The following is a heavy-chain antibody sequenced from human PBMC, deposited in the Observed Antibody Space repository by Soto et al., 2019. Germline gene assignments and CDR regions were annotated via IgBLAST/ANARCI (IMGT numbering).Heavy chain of an antibody. Sequence: ASVKVSCKASGGTFSSYAISWVRQAPGQGLEWMGGIIPIFGTANYAQKFQGRVTITADESTSTAYMELSSLRSEDTAVYYCARSVGAALAGYHFDYWGQGTLVTVSS. CDR1: GGTFSSYA. CDR3: ARSVGAALAGYHFDY. CDR2: IIPIFGTA. D-gene: IGHD3-16*01. V-gene: IGHV1-69*13. J-gene: IGHJ4*02.